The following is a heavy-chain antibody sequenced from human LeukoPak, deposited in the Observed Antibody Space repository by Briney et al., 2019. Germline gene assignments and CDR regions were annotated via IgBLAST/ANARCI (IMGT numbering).Heavy chain of an antibody. D-gene: IGHD6-6*01. CDR2: IEEGGSVR. V-gene: IGHV3-7*01. CDR1: GFTFSRHW. J-gene: IGHJ4*02. Sequence: GGSLRLSCAASGFTFSRHWMDWVRQAPGKGRECVANIEEGGSVRLYGDSVKGRFTISRDNAKNSLYLQMNSLRAEDTAVYYSLAESSTSYEGYWGEGTLVTVPS. CDR3: LAESSTSYEGY.